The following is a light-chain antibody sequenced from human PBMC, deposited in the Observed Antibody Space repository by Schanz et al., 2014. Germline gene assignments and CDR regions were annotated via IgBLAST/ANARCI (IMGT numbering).Light chain of an antibody. Sequence: QSVLTQPPSASGPPGQRVTISCSGSSSNIGSNTVNWYQQIPGTAPKLLIYSSNQRPSGVPARFSGSKSGTSASLAISGLQSEDEADYYCAAWDDSLNGWVFGGGTKLTVL. J-gene: IGLJ3*02. V-gene: IGLV1-44*01. CDR2: SSN. CDR3: AAWDDSLNGWV. CDR1: SSNIGSNT.